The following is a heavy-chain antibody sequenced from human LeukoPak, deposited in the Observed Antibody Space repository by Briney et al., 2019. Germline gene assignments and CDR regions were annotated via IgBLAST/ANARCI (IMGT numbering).Heavy chain of an antibody. CDR1: GFTFSRYS. D-gene: IGHD5-18*01. Sequence: GGSLRLSCAASGFTFSRYSMNWVRQAPGKGLEWVSSISSSSSYIYYADSVKGRFTISRDNAKNSLYLQMNSLRAEDTAVYYCAREGVSYGYYYYYYMDVWGKGTTVTVSS. CDR3: AREGVSYGYYYYYYMDV. J-gene: IGHJ6*03. CDR2: ISSSSSYI. V-gene: IGHV3-21*01.